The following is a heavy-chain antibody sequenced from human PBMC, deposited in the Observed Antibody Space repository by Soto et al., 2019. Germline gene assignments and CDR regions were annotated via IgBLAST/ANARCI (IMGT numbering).Heavy chain of an antibody. D-gene: IGHD2-2*02. V-gene: IGHV3-23*01. CDR2: ISGSGGST. CDR3: AKEGCSSTSCYISGKDY. CDR1: GFTFSSYA. J-gene: IGHJ4*02. Sequence: EVQLLESGGGLVQPGGSLRLSCAASGFTFSSYAMSWVRQAPGKGLEWVSAISGSGGSTYYADSVKGRFTISRDNSKNTLYLQMNSLSAEDTAVYYCAKEGCSSTSCYISGKDYWGQGTLVTVSS.